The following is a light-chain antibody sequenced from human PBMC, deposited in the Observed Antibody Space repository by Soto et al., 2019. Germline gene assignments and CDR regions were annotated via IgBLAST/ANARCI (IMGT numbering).Light chain of an antibody. CDR2: KAS. V-gene: IGKV1-5*03. CDR1: QSISSW. CDR3: QQYSNVPWA. Sequence: DIQMTQSPATLSASVGDRVTITCRASQSISSWLAWYQQKPGKAPKLLIYKASSLESGVPSRFSGSGSGTEFTLTISSLQPDDFATYYCQQYSNVPWAFGQGTKVDIK. J-gene: IGKJ1*01.